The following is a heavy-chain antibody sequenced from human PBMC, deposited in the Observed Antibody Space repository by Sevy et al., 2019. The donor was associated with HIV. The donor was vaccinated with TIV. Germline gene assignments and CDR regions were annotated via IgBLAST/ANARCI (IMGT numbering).Heavy chain of an antibody. D-gene: IGHD6-6*01. CDR3: ARGRASVAARPNYYYGMDV. CDR2: MMPIFGTT. Sequence: ASVKVSCKASGGTFCDYAMHWVRQAPGQGLQWMGGMMPIFGTTKYAQKFQGRVTITADETTSTVYMELNSLRSEDTAVYYCARGRASVAARPNYYYGMDVWGQGTTVTVSS. CDR1: GGTFCDYA. J-gene: IGHJ6*02. V-gene: IGHV1-69*13.